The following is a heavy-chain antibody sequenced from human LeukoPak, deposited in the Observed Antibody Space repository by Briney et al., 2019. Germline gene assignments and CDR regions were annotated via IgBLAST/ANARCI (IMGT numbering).Heavy chain of an antibody. D-gene: IGHD6-13*01. CDR2: ISSSSSYI. J-gene: IGHJ6*02. CDR3: AREVGIAAAFYYYYGMDV. CDR1: GFTFSSYG. V-gene: IGHV3-21*01. Sequence: AGGSLRLSCAASGFTFSSYGMNWVRQAPGKGLEWVSSISSSSSYIYYADSVKGRFTISRDNAKNSLYLQMNSLRAEDTAVYYCAREVGIAAAFYYYYGMDVWGQGTTVTVSS.